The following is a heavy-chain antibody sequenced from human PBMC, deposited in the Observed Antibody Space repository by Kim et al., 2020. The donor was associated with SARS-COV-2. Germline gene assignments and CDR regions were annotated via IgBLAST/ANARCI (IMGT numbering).Heavy chain of an antibody. Sequence: SETLSLTCTVSGGSLSSSSYYWGWIRQPPGQGLEWIGTAYDIWNTYYNPSLKSRVTISIDTSKNQFSLKLGSVTAADTAVYYCARHQRYSSGWYF. CDR2: AYDIWNT. CDR3: ARHQRYSSGWYF. J-gene: IGHJ2*01. CDR1: GGSLSSSSYY. D-gene: IGHD6-19*01. V-gene: IGHV4-39*01.